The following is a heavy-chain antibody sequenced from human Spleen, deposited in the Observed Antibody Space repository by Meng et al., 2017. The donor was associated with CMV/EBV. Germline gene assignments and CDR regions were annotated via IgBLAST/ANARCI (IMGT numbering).Heavy chain of an antibody. Sequence: ASVKVSCKASGDTFSTYTISWVRQAPGQGLEWMGWVSTYNGNTRYAHYLQGRVTMTTDASTNTAYMELRNLSSDDTAVYYCARDYQLMQGLDYWGQGTLVTVSS. D-gene: IGHD2-2*01. V-gene: IGHV1-18*01. CDR2: VSTYNGNT. CDR1: GDTFSTYT. J-gene: IGHJ4*02. CDR3: ARDYQLMQGLDY.